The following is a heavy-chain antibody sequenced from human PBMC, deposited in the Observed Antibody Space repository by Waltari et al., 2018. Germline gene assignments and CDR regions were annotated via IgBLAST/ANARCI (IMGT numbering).Heavy chain of an antibody. Sequence: QVQLVQSGAEVKKPGASVKVSCKASGYTFTSYAMHWVRQAPGQRLEWMGWINDGNGNTKYSQRFQGRVTITRDTSASTAYMELSSLRSEDTAVYYCARVAGQQLVFGYWGQGTLVTVSS. V-gene: IGHV1-3*01. CDR2: INDGNGNT. CDR1: GYTFTSYA. D-gene: IGHD6-13*01. J-gene: IGHJ4*02. CDR3: ARVAGQQLVFGY.